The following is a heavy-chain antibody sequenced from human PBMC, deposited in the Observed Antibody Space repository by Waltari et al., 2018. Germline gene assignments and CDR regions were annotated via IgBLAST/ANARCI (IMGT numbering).Heavy chain of an antibody. CDR3: AREGLTGRGFDY. J-gene: IGHJ4*02. D-gene: IGHD3-10*01. V-gene: IGHV1-2*02. CDR1: GYTFPAYH. Sequence: QVQLVQSGAEVKKPGASVKVSCKTSGYTFPAYHMQRVRQAPGQGLEWMGWINSNSGDRGYAQKFLGRVTMTRDTSVSTIYMELSGLKSDDTAVYYCAREGLTGRGFDYWGQGTLVTVSS. CDR2: INSNSGDR.